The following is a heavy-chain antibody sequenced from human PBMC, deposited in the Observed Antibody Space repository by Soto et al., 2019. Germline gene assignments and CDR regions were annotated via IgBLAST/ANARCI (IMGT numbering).Heavy chain of an antibody. CDR2: IYPGDSDT. D-gene: IGHD3-9*01. J-gene: IGHJ6*02. Sequence: GESLKISCKGSGYSFTSYWIGWVRQMPGKGLEWMGIIYPGDSDTRYSPSFQGQVTISADKSISTAYLQWSSLKASDTAMYYCASVGSYYDILTGYYYYYGMDVWGQGTTVTVSS. CDR1: GYSFTSYW. CDR3: ASVGSYYDILTGYYYYYGMDV. V-gene: IGHV5-51*01.